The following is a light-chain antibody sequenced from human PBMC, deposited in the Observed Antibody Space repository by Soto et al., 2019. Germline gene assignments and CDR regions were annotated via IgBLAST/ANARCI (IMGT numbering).Light chain of an antibody. Sequence: QSVLTQPPSASGTPEQRVTISCSGSSSNIGSNPVNWYQHLPGTAPKLLIYNNNQRPSGVPDRFSDSKSGTSASLAISGLQSEDEADYYCAAWDDSLNGVVFGGGTKLTVL. CDR2: NNN. J-gene: IGLJ2*01. CDR3: AAWDDSLNGVV. CDR1: SSNIGSNP. V-gene: IGLV1-44*01.